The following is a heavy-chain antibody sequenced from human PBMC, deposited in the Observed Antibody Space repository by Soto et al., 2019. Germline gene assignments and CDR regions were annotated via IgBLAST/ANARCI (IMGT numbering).Heavy chain of an antibody. CDR1: GFSLSTSGVG. D-gene: IGHD3-3*01. V-gene: IGHV2-5*02. CDR2: VYWDDDK. CDR3: AHLDDFRSGHYGMDV. Sequence: SGPTLVNPTRPLTLTCTSSGFSLSTSGVGVGWIRQPPGKALEWLALVYWDDDKRYSPSLNSRLTITKDTSRNQVPLTLTNMDPVDTATYYCAHLDDFRSGHYGMDVWGQGTTVTVSS. J-gene: IGHJ6*02.